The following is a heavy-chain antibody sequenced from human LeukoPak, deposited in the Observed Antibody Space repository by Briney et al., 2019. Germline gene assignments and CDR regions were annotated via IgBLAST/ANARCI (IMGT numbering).Heavy chain of an antibody. CDR2: ISAYNGNT. CDR1: GYTFTSYG. D-gene: IGHD5-18*01. V-gene: IGHV1-18*01. J-gene: IGHJ6*02. CDR3: AKADQPTVSGYKLWSDYYYYYGMDV. Sequence: GASVKVSCKASGYTFTSYGISWVRQAPGQGLEWMGWISAYNGNTNYAQKLQGRVTMTTDTSTSTAYMELRSLRSDDTAVYYCAKADQPTVSGYKLWSDYYYYYGMDVWGQGTTVTVSS.